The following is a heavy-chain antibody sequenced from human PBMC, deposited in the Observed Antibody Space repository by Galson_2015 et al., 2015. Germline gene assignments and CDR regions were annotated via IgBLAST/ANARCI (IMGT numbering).Heavy chain of an antibody. CDR2: IWYDGSNK. CDR1: GFTFSSYG. CDR3: ARMTTVTGYYFDY. Sequence: SLRLSCAASGFTFSSYGMHWVRQAPGKGLERVAVIWYDGSNKYYADSVKGRFTISRDNSKNTLYLQMNSLRAEDTAVYYCARMTTVTGYYFDYWGQGTLVTVSS. V-gene: IGHV3-33*01. J-gene: IGHJ4*02. D-gene: IGHD4-17*01.